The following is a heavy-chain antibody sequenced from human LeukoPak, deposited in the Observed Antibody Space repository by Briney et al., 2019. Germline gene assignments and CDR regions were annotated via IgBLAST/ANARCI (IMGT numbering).Heavy chain of an antibody. CDR1: GFTFSSYS. D-gene: IGHD6-19*01. J-gene: IGHJ3*02. Sequence: GGSLRLSCAAPGFTFSSYSMNWVRQAPGKGLEWVSSISSSSSYIYYADSVKGRFTISRDNAKNSLYLQMNSLRAEDTAVYYCAREGDFSDDAFDIWGQGTMVTVSS. CDR3: AREGDFSDDAFDI. V-gene: IGHV3-21*01. CDR2: ISSSSSYI.